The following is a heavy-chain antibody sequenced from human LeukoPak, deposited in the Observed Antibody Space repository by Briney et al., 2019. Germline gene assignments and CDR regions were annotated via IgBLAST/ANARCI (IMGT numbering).Heavy chain of an antibody. J-gene: IGHJ4*02. D-gene: IGHD1-14*01. Sequence: GGSLRLSCAASGFTFSSYSMHWVRQAPGKGLEWVAVISYDGTNEYYSDSVKGRFTMSRDNSKNAFYLQMDSLRADDTAMYYCAKGKVNHLGGLDYWGQGTLVTVSS. CDR3: AKGKVNHLGGLDY. CDR1: GFTFSSYS. CDR2: ISYDGTNE. V-gene: IGHV3-30*04.